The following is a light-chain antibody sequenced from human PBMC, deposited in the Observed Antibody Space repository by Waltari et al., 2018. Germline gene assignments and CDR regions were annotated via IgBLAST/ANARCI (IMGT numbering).Light chain of an antibody. CDR3: QQYYSTPYT. CDR1: ESLLHGNGYTY. V-gene: IGKV2-28*01. J-gene: IGKJ2*01. Sequence: DIVMTQSPLSLPVTPGEPASISCRPSESLLHGNGYTYLDWYLQKPGQSPQLLIYLVSSRAPGVPDRFSGSGSGTDFTLTISSLQAEDVAVYYCQQYYSTPYTFGQGTKLEIK. CDR2: LVS.